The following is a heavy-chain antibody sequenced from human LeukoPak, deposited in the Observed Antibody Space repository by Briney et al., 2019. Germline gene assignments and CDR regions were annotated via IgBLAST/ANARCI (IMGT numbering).Heavy chain of an antibody. CDR2: INPNSGGT. J-gene: IGHJ3*02. Sequence: GASVKVSCKASGYTFTGYYIHWVRQAPRQGLEWMGRINPNSGGTNYAQKFQGRVTMTRDTSISTAYMELSRLRSGDTAVYYCARRVTTTAFDIWGQGTMVTVSS. CDR1: GYTFTGYY. D-gene: IGHD4-11*01. CDR3: ARRVTTTAFDI. V-gene: IGHV1-2*06.